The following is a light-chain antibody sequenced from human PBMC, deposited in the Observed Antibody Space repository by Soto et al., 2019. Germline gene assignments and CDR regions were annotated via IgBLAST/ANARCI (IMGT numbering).Light chain of an antibody. Sequence: DIQLPQSPSFLSASVADRVTITCRASQGITSYLAWYQQKPGKAPKLLIYAASTLQSGVPSRFSGSGSGTEFTLTISSLQPEDFATYYCQQLNSYPLTFGGGTKVDIK. CDR2: AAS. J-gene: IGKJ4*01. V-gene: IGKV1-9*01. CDR1: QGITSY. CDR3: QQLNSYPLT.